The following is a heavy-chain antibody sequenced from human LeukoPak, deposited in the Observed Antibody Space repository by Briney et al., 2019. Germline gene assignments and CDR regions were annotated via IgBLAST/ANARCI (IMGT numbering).Heavy chain of an antibody. D-gene: IGHD3-22*01. Sequence: PGGSLRLSCAASGFTISDYSMSWIRQAPGKGLEWVSAISGSGGSTYYADSVKGRFTISRDNSKNTLYLQMNSLRAEDTAVYYCAKDGMDWITMIVVVMAYWGQGTLVTVSS. CDR1: GFTISDYS. V-gene: IGHV3-23*01. J-gene: IGHJ4*02. CDR2: ISGSGGST. CDR3: AKDGMDWITMIVVVMAY.